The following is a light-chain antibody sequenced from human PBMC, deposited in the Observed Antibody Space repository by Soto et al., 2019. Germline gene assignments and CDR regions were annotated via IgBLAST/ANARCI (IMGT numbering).Light chain of an antibody. Sequence: ETLMPQSPATLSVPPGERATLSCRASQSVNNNLAWYQQKHGQAPRLIIYGASSRATGIPDRFSGSGSGTDFTLTISRLEPEDFAVYYCQQYGSSPWTLGQGTKVDIK. CDR1: QSVNNN. CDR3: QQYGSSPWT. CDR2: GAS. V-gene: IGKV3-20*01. J-gene: IGKJ1*01.